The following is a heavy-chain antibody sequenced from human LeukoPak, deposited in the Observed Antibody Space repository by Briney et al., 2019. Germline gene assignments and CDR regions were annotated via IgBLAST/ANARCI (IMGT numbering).Heavy chain of an antibody. CDR3: ARLAHYYGSGGYSRFDP. J-gene: IGHJ5*02. Sequence: SEALSLTCTVSGGSISTYYWSWIRQPPGKGLEWIGYTHYSGSTSYNPSLKSRVTISVDTSKNQFSLKLTSVTAADTAVYYCARLAHYYGSGGYSRFDPWGQGTLVTVSS. CDR1: GGSISTYY. CDR2: THYSGST. V-gene: IGHV4-59*08. D-gene: IGHD3-10*01.